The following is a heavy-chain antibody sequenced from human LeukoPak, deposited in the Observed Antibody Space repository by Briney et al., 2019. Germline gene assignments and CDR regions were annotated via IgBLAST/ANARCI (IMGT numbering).Heavy chain of an antibody. D-gene: IGHD2-2*01. V-gene: IGHV3-15*01. J-gene: IGHJ4*02. Sequence: PGGSLTLSCVASGFTFSGFTFSNAWMSWVRQAPGKGLEWVGRFKSKTDGGATDYAAPVKGRFTISRDVSKTTLFLQMNSLKTEDTAVYYCTADNCGSTSCYAHYWGQGTLVTVSS. CDR3: TADNCGSTSCYAHY. CDR1: GFTFSGFTFSNAW. CDR2: FKSKTDGGAT.